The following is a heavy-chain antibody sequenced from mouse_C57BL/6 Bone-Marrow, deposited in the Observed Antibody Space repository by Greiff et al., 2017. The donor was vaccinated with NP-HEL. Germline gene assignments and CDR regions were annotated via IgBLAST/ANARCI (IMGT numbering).Heavy chain of an antibody. CDR2: IHPNSGST. J-gene: IGHJ2*01. CDR1: GYTFTSYW. D-gene: IGHD5-1-1*01. Sequence: QVQLQQSGAELVKPGASVKLSCKASGYTFTSYWMHWVKQRPGQGLEWIGMIHPNSGSTNYNEKFKSKATLTVDKSSSTAYVQLSSLTSEDSAVYYCARSKYSSYWGQGTTLTVSS. V-gene: IGHV1-64*01. CDR3: ARSKYSSY.